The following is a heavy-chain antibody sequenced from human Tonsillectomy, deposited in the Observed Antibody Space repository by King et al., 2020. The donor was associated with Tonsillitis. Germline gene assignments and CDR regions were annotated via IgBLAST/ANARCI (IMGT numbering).Heavy chain of an antibody. Sequence: VPLVESGGGVVQPGRSLRLSCAASGFTFSTYAMHWVRQAPGKGLEWVAVISYDGTNKYYTDSVKGRFTISRDNSKNTLYLQMNSLRAEDTAVYYCARDKYDILTGYFDYWGQGTLVTVSS. V-gene: IGHV3-30-3*01. CDR3: ARDKYDILTGYFDY. J-gene: IGHJ4*02. CDR2: ISYDGTNK. CDR1: GFTFSTYA. D-gene: IGHD3-9*01.